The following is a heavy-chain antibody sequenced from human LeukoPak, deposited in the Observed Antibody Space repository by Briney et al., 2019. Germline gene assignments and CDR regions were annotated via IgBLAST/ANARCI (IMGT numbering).Heavy chain of an antibody. CDR1: GFTFSSYA. J-gene: IGHJ4*02. CDR2: ISGSGPYT. Sequence: GGSLRLSCAASGFTFSSYAMSWVRQAPGKGLEWVSGISGSGPYTFYTDSVKGRFAISRDSSKNTLYLQMNSLRAEDTALYYCAKHGYCSGISCFFDFWGQGTLVTVSS. V-gene: IGHV3-23*01. D-gene: IGHD2-2*03. CDR3: AKHGYCSGISCFFDF.